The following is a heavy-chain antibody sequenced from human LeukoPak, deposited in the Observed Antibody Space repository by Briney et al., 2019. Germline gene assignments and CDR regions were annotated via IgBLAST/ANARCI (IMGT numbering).Heavy chain of an antibody. CDR1: GFTFSSYW. V-gene: IGHV3-74*01. J-gene: IGHJ4*02. CDR3: ARVRRLPLWFGELLSKYYFDY. D-gene: IGHD3-10*01. CDR2: INSDGSST. Sequence: GGSLRLSCAASGFTFSSYWMHWVRQAPGKGLVWVSRINSDGSSTSYADSVKGRFTISRDNAKNTLYLQMNSLRAEDTAVYYCARVRRLPLWFGELLSKYYFDYWGQGTLVTVSS.